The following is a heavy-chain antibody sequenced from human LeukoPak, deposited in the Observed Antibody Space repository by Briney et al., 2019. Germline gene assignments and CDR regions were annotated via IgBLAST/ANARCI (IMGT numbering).Heavy chain of an antibody. V-gene: IGHV3-7*02. CDR2: IKQDGRHK. CDR3: TAATPDY. CDR1: GFTLSNFW. D-gene: IGHD6-13*01. Sequence: GGSLPLPCAASGFTLSNFWMTWGRQAPGKGLEWVANIKQDGRHKFYVDSVKGRFTISRDNAKNSLFLEMNRMRAEDTAVYYFTAATPDYWGQGTLDTVSS. J-gene: IGHJ4*02.